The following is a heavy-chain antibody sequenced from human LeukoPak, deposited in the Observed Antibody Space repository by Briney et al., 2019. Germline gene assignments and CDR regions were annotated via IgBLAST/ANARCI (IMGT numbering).Heavy chain of an antibody. Sequence: GGSLRPSCAASGFTFSSYAMSWVRQAPGKGLEWVSAISGSGGSTYYADSVKGRFTISRDNSKDTLSLQMNSLRAEDTAVYYCAKDIAQGYTFGSIEQDYWGQGTLVTVSS. CDR1: GFTFSSYA. CDR3: AKDIAQGYTFGSIEQDY. D-gene: IGHD5-18*01. CDR2: ISGSGGST. V-gene: IGHV3-23*01. J-gene: IGHJ4*02.